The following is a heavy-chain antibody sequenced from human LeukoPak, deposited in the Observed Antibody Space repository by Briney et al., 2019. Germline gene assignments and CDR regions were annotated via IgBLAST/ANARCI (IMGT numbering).Heavy chain of an antibody. CDR2: TRNRANSYTT. V-gene: IGHV3-72*01. CDR3: ARATQWLGYNWFDP. D-gene: IGHD6-19*01. Sequence: GGSLRLSCAASGFSFSSHGMSWVRQALGKGLEWVGRTRNRANSYTTEYAASVKGRFTISRDDSKNSLYLQMNSLKTEDTAVYYCARATQWLGYNWFDPWGQGTLVTVSS. CDR1: GFSFSSHG. J-gene: IGHJ5*02.